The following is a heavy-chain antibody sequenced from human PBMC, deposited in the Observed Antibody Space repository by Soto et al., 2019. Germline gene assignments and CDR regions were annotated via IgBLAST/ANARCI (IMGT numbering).Heavy chain of an antibody. CDR3: AHTNYRGVIPNPVDY. CDR1: GISLSTTGVG. J-gene: IGHJ4*02. Sequence: QITLKESGPTLVKPTQTLTLTCTVSGISLSTTGVGVAWIRQPPGKALEWLAVIYWADDKEYSPSLNNTLTITKDTSKNQVVLMMTNMDRVDTATYYCAHTNYRGVIPNPVDYWGQGTPVTVSS. CDR2: IYWADDK. V-gene: IGHV2-5*02. D-gene: IGHD3-10*01.